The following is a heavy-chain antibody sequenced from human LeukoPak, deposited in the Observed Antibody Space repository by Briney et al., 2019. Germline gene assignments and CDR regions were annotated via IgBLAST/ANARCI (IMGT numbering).Heavy chain of an antibody. D-gene: IGHD5/OR15-5a*01. CDR1: GFTFTNYW. J-gene: IGHJ4*02. CDR2: INQDESVK. CDR3: ARDPGSSAFDY. V-gene: IGHV3-7*01. Sequence: GGSLRLSCAASGFTFTNYWMTWVRQAPGKGLEFVANINQDESVKNYVDSVKGRFSISRDNAENSLHLQMNSLRVEDTAVYYCARDPGSSAFDYWGQGTLVTVSS.